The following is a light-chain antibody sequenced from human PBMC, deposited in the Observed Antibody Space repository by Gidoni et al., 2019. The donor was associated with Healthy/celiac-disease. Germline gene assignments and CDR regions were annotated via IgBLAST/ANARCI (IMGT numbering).Light chain of an antibody. CDR2: EGS. J-gene: IGLJ2*01. CDR3: CSYAGSITYVV. V-gene: IGLV2-23*01. Sequence: SALTQHAAASGSPGPSITVSCTGTSSDVGKYNLVPWYQQHPGKAPKLMINEGSKRPSGVSNRFAGSKSGNTASLTISGRQAEDEADYYCCSYAGSITYVVFGGGTKLTVL. CDR1: SSDVGKYNL.